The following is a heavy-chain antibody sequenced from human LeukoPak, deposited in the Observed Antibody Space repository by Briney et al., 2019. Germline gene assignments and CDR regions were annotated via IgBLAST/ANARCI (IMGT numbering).Heavy chain of an antibody. D-gene: IGHD2-15*01. CDR1: GGSISSGGYS. Sequence: SGTLSLTCAVSGGSISSGGYSWSWIRQPPGKGLEWIGYIYHSGSTYYNPSLKSRVTISVDRSKNQFSLKLSSVTAADTAVYYCARAPITPDAFDIWGQGTMVTVSS. J-gene: IGHJ3*02. CDR2: IYHSGST. V-gene: IGHV4-30-2*01. CDR3: ARAPITPDAFDI.